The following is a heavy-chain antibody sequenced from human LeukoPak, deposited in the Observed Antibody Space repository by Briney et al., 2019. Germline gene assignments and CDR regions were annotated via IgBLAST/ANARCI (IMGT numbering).Heavy chain of an antibody. CDR3: ARGTRSHYYDSSGYYY. J-gene: IGHJ4*02. CDR2: IYSGGST. D-gene: IGHD3-22*01. Sequence: GGSLRLSCAASGFTVSSNYMSWVRQAPGKGLEWVSVIYSGGSTYYADSVKGRFTISRDNSKNTLYLQMNSLRAEDTAVYYCARGTRSHYYDSSGYYYWGQGTLVTVSS. CDR1: GFTVSSNY. V-gene: IGHV3-66*01.